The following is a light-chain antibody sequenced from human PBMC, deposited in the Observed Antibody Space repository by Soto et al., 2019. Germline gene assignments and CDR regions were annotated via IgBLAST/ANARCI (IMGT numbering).Light chain of an antibody. CDR3: QQYGNSPQT. CDR2: GAS. CDR1: RGVIANY. Sequence: ENLLTQSPGTLSLSPGEGATLSCRASRGVIANYLACCQQKAGQAARLLVYGASIRAAGIPDRFNGRGLRKNFTLTIMRQEPDDFAVYYCQQYGNSPQTFGQGTKVDI. J-gene: IGKJ1*01. V-gene: IGKV3-20*01.